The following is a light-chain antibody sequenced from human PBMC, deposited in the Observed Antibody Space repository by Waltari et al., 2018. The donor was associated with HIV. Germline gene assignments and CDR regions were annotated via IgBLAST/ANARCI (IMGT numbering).Light chain of an antibody. J-gene: IGKJ1*01. V-gene: IGKV3-20*01. CDR3: QQYGSSPLWT. CDR2: GAS. Sequence: EIVLTQSPGTLSLSPGERATLPCRASQSVSSSYFAGYQQKPGQAPRLLIYGASSRATGIPDRFSGSGSGTDFTLTISRLEPEDFAVYYCQQYGSSPLWTFGQGTKVEIK. CDR1: QSVSSSY.